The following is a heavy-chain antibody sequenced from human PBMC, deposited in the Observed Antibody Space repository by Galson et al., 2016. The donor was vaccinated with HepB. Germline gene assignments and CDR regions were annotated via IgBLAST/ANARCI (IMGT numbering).Heavy chain of an antibody. V-gene: IGHV3-23*01. D-gene: IGHD2-21*02. CDR2: ISGDGATT. CDR1: GFTFSSYG. J-gene: IGHJ4*02. Sequence: SLRLSCAASGFTFSSYGMTWVRQAPGKRLEWVAGISGDGATTYYADSVRGRFTISRDISKNTLYLHMNSLRVEDAAIYYCAKAGCGNCYSPDSWGQGTLGTVSS. CDR3: AKAGCGNCYSPDS.